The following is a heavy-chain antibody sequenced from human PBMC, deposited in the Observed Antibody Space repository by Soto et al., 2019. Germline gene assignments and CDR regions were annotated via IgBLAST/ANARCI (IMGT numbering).Heavy chain of an antibody. D-gene: IGHD3-22*01. V-gene: IGHV3-7*01. Sequence: GGSLRLSCAPSGFMFGNYWVSWVRQAPGKGLEWVANIKQDGSEKYYVDSVKGRFTISRDNAKNSLYLQMTSLRADDTAVYYCARDSSFYASSGYFEDWGQGT. J-gene: IGHJ4*02. CDR2: IKQDGSEK. CDR1: GFMFGNYW. CDR3: ARDSSFYASSGYFED.